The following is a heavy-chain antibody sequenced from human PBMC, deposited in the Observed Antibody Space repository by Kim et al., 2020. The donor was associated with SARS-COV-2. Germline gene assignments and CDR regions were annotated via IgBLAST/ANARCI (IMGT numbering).Heavy chain of an antibody. CDR3: ASRRYTGTYYYFDY. CDR2: TNSDGGTT. Sequence: GGSLRLSCAASGFIFSSYWMHWVRQAPGKGLVWVSRTNSDGGTTSYADSVKGRFTISRDNAKSTLYLQMNSLRAEDTAVYYCASRRYTGTYYYFDYWGQGTLVTVSS. V-gene: IGHV3-74*01. CDR1: GFIFSSYW. J-gene: IGHJ4*02. D-gene: IGHD1-26*01.